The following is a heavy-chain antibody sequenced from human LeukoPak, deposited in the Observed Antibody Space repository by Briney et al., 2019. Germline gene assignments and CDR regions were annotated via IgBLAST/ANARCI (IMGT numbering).Heavy chain of an antibody. J-gene: IGHJ4*02. CDR3: ARVDTAMVIDY. CDR1: GGTFSSYA. CDR2: IIPILGIA. D-gene: IGHD5-18*01. V-gene: IGHV1-69*04. Sequence: SVKVSCKASGGTFSSYAISWVRQAPGQGLEWMGRIIPILGIANYAQKFQGRVMITADKSTSTAYMELSSLRSEDTAVYYCARVDTAMVIDYWGQGTLVTVSS.